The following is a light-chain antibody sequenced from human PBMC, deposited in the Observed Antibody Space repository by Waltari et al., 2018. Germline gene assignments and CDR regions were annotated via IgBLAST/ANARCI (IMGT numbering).Light chain of an antibody. J-gene: IGLJ1*01. CDR1: SVGSTS. Sequence: SYVLTQPPSESVAPGQTARITCGGNSVGSTSVHWYQRKPGQAPVVVVYDDTERPSGIPDRFSGSNSENTATLTINSVEAGDEADYFCQVWADSSDFVFGSGTKVTVL. CDR3: QVWADSSDFV. V-gene: IGLV3-21*02. CDR2: DDT.